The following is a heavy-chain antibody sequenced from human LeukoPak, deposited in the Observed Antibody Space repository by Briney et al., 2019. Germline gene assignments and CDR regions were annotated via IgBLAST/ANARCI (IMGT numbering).Heavy chain of an antibody. D-gene: IGHD2-2*02. CDR3: ARGLGCTITSCYTVPS. J-gene: IGHJ5*02. CDR2: IIPMFGTA. Sequence: SLKVSCKASGGTFSSYAISWVRQAPGQGLEWMGGIIPMFGTANYAQKFQGRVTITADESTSTAYMELSSLRSEDTAVYYCARGLGCTITSCYTVPSWGQGTLVTVSS. V-gene: IGHV1-69*01. CDR1: GGTFSSYA.